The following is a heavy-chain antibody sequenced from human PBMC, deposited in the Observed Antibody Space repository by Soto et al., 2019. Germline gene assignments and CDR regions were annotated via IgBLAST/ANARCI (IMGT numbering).Heavy chain of an antibody. D-gene: IGHD3-10*01. CDR1: GDTFKNCV. V-gene: IGHV1-69*01. CDR3: AAELGFGKLSVV. J-gene: IGHJ6*02. Sequence: QVQVVQSGVAVRRPGSSVKVSCKASGDTFKNCVISCVRQAPGQGLEWMGGIIPLFGTTDFAKRFQGRITITTDESTTTAYMDLSRLRSADTATYYWAAELGFGKLSVVWGQGTKVIVSS. CDR2: IIPLFGTT.